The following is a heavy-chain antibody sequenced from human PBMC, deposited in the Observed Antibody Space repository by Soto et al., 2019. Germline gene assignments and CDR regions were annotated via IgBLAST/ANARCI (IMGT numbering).Heavy chain of an antibody. D-gene: IGHD2-21*02. CDR3: ARYWGGDCYHIHYFDY. Sequence: SETLSLTCTVSGGSISSGDYYWSWIRQPPGKGLEWIGYIYYSGSTYYNPSLKSRVTISVDTSKNQFSLKLSSVTAADTAVYYCARYWGGDCYHIHYFDYWGQGTMVTVSS. V-gene: IGHV4-30-4*01. CDR1: GGSISSGDYY. CDR2: IYYSGST. J-gene: IGHJ4*02.